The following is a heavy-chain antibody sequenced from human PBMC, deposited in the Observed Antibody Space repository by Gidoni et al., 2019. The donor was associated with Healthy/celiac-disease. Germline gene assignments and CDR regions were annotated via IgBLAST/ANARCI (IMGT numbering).Heavy chain of an antibody. D-gene: IGHD5-18*01. CDR2: IRSKANSYAT. Sequence: EVQLVESGGGLVQPGGSLKLSCAASGFPFSGSAMHWVRQASGKGLEWVGRIRSKANSYATAYAASVKGRFTISRDDSKNTAYLQMNSLKTEDTAVYYCTRGWRWLQLGDAFDIWGQGTMVTVSS. CDR1: GFPFSGSA. J-gene: IGHJ3*02. V-gene: IGHV3-73*01. CDR3: TRGWRWLQLGDAFDI.